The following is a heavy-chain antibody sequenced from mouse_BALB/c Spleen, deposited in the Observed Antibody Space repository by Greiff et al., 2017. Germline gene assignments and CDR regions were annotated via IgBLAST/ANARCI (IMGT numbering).Heavy chain of an antibody. V-gene: IGHV5-9-3*01. CDR2: ISSGGSYT. Sequence: EVKLVESGGGLVKPGGSLKLSCAASGFTFSSYAMSWVRQTPEKRLEWVATISSGGSYTYYPDSVKGRFTISRDNAKNTLYLQMSSLRSEDTAMYYCARGGYYRYREGFDYWGQGTTLTVSS. J-gene: IGHJ2*01. D-gene: IGHD2-14*01. CDR3: ARGGYYRYREGFDY. CDR1: GFTFSSYA.